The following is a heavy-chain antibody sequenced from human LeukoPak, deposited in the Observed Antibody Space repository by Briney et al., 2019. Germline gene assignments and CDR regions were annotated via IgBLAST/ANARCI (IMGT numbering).Heavy chain of an antibody. CDR2: IIPIFGTA. CDR1: GGTFSSYA. CDR3: ASRIQPPRSHLRYFDWFPPRYYFDY. D-gene: IGHD3-9*01. V-gene: IGHV1-69*13. Sequence: ASVKVSCKASGGTFSSYAISWVRQAPGQGLEWMGGIIPIFGTANYAQKFQGRVTITADESTSTAYMELSSLRSEDAAAYYCASRIQPPRSHLRYFDWFPPRYYFDYWGQGTLVTVSS. J-gene: IGHJ4*02.